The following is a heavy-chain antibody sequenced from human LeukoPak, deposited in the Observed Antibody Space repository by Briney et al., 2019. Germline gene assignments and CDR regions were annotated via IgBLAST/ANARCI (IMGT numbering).Heavy chain of an antibody. D-gene: IGHD4-11*01. CDR2: ISGSGGNT. CDR3: ANLVTTGDYYFDY. Sequence: PGGSLRLYCAASGFTLSSYVMSWVRQAPGKGLEWVSLISGSGGNTYYADSVKGRFTISRDNSKNTLYLQMDSLRDEDTAVYYCANLVTTGDYYFDYWGQGTLVTVSS. J-gene: IGHJ4*02. CDR1: GFTLSSYV. V-gene: IGHV3-23*01.